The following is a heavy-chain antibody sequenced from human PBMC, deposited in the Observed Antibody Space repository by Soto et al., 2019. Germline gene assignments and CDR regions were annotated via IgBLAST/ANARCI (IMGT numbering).Heavy chain of an antibody. J-gene: IGHJ6*03. Sequence: ASVKVSCKASGYTFTSYAMHWVRQAPGQRLEWMGWINAGNGNTKYSQKFQGRVTITRDTSASTAYMELSSLRSEDTAVYYCASAGKEGLIDYYYMDVWGKGTTVTVSS. V-gene: IGHV1-3*01. CDR2: INAGNGNT. CDR1: GYTFTSYA. CDR3: ASAGKEGLIDYYYMDV. D-gene: IGHD3-3*01.